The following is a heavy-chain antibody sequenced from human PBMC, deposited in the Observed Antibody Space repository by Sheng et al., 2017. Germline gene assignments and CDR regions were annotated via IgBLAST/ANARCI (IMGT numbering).Heavy chain of an antibody. D-gene: IGHD3-10*01. V-gene: IGHV3-30*04. CDR2: ISYDGSNK. J-gene: IGHJ4*02. CDR3: ARDKPPMVRGVIIQYYFDY. CDR1: GFTFSSYA. Sequence: QVQLVESGGGVVQPGRSLRLSCAASGFTFSSYAMHWVRQAPGKGLEWVAVISYDGSNKYYADSVKGRFTISRDNSKNTLYLQMNSLRAEDTAVYYCARDKPPMVRGVIIQYYFDYWGQGTLVTVSS.